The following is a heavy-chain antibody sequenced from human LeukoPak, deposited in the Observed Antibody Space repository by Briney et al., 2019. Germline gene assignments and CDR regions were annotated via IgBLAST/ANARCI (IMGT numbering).Heavy chain of an antibody. J-gene: IGHJ6*02. V-gene: IGHV3-13*01. Sequence: GGSLRLSCEASGITFSTSDMHWVRQTPGKGLEWVSVIGTAGDTYYADSVKGRFTISRENAKNSLYLQMNSLRAGDTAVYYCARGSVRVGMDVWGQGTTVTVSS. CDR1: GITFSTSD. D-gene: IGHD6-13*01. CDR2: IGTAGDT. CDR3: ARGSVRVGMDV.